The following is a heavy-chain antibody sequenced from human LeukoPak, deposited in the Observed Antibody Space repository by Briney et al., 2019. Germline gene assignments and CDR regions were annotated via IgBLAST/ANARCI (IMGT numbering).Heavy chain of an antibody. Sequence: SETLSLNCAVSGYSISSGYYWGWIRQPPGKGLEWIGRIYHSGSTYYNPSLQSRVTISVDTSKNQFSLKLSSVADADTAVYYCARGYHDFSGYWLSYFDYWGQGTLVTVSS. J-gene: IGHJ4*02. V-gene: IGHV4-38-2*01. CDR1: GYSISSGYY. CDR3: ARGYHDFSGYWLSYFDY. D-gene: IGHD3-22*01. CDR2: IYHSGST.